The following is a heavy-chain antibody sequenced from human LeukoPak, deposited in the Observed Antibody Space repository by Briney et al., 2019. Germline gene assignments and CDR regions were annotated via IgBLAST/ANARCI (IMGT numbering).Heavy chain of an antibody. CDR3: ATSPVTTWWFDP. Sequence: SETLSLTCTVSGGSISSGSYSWNWIRQPAGKGLEWIGRMYSSGTTNYNPSLKSRVTISDDTSKNQFSLKLSSVTASDTAVYYCATSPVTTWWFDPWGQGTLVTVSS. V-gene: IGHV4-61*02. D-gene: IGHD4-17*01. J-gene: IGHJ5*02. CDR2: MYSSGTT. CDR1: GGSISSGSYS.